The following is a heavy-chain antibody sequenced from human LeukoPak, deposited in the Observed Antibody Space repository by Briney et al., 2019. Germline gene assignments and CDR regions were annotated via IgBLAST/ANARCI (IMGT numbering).Heavy chain of an antibody. CDR3: AKGRVYDFWSGYSPNLAEYFQH. V-gene: IGHV3-30*02. CDR1: GFTFSSYG. D-gene: IGHD3-3*01. J-gene: IGHJ1*01. CDR2: IPYDGSNK. Sequence: GGSLRLSCAASGFTFSSYGMHWVRQAPGKGLEWVAFIPYDGSNKYYADSVKGRFTISRDNSKNTLYLQMNSLRAEDTAVYYCAKGRVYDFWSGYSPNLAEYFQHWGQGTLVTVSS.